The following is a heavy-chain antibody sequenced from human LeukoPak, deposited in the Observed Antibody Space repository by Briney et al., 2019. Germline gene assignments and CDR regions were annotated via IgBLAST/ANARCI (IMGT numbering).Heavy chain of an antibody. CDR2: ISSSSSTI. V-gene: IGHV3-48*01. CDR3: ARDYYDSSGYCEFDY. CDR1: GFTFSSYG. D-gene: IGHD3-22*01. Sequence: GGSLRLSCAASGFTFSSYGMHWVRQAPGKGLEWVSYISSSSSTIYYADSVKGRFTISRDNAKNSLYLQMNSLRAEDTAVYYCARDYYDSSGYCEFDYWGQGTLVTVSS. J-gene: IGHJ4*02.